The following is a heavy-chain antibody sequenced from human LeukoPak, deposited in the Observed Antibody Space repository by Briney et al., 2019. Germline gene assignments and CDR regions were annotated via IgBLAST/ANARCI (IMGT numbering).Heavy chain of an antibody. CDR3: VRGQTSITIFGVVMGFWFDP. CDR1: GGTFSSYA. CDR2: IIPIFGTA. V-gene: IGHV1-69*13. D-gene: IGHD3-3*01. Sequence: GASVKVSCKASGGTFSSYAISWVRQAPGQELEWMGGIIPIFGTANYAQKFQGRVTITADESTSTAYMELSSLRSEDTAVYYCVRGQTSITIFGVVMGFWFDPWGQGTLVTVSS. J-gene: IGHJ5*02.